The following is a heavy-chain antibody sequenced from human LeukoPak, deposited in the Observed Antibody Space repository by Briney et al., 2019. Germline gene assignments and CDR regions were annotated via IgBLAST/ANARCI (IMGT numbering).Heavy chain of an antibody. CDR2: INSDGSST. Sequence: PGGSLRLSCAASGFTFSSYWMHWVRQAPGKGLVWVSRINSDGSSTSYADSVKGRFTISRDNAKNTLYLQMNSLRAEDTAVYYCARASLWFGEFAPFDYWGQGTLVTVSS. CDR3: ARASLWFGEFAPFDY. CDR1: GFTFSSYW. D-gene: IGHD3-10*01. J-gene: IGHJ4*02. V-gene: IGHV3-74*01.